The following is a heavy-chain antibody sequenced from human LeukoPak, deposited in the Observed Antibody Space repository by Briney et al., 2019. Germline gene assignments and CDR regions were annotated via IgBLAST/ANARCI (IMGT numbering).Heavy chain of an antibody. Sequence: SVKVSCKASGGTFSSYAISWVRQAPGQGLEWMGGIIPIFGTANYTRKFQGRDTISTDECTSAAYMELSRLRCEETAVYYCARDRAYSSRPYYFDYWGQGTLVTVSS. J-gene: IGHJ4*02. V-gene: IGHV1-69*05. CDR3: ARDRAYSSRPYYFDY. CDR1: GGTFSSYA. D-gene: IGHD6-13*01. CDR2: IIPIFGTA.